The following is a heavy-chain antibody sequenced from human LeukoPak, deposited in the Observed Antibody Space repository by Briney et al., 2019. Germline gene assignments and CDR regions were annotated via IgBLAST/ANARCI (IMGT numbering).Heavy chain of an antibody. J-gene: IGHJ4*02. CDR3: ARDPVARGYSGYGPFDY. Sequence: GGSLRLSCAASGFTFSSYWMSWVRQAPGKGLEWVANIKQDGSEKYYVDSVKGRFTISRDNAKNSLYLQMNSLRAEDTAVYYCARDPVARGYSGYGPFDYWGQGTLVTVSS. CDR1: GFTFSSYW. V-gene: IGHV3-7*01. D-gene: IGHD5-12*01. CDR2: IKQDGSEK.